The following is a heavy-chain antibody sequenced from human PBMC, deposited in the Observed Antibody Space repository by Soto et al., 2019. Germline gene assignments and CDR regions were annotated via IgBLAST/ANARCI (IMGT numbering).Heavy chain of an antibody. D-gene: IGHD6-13*01. Sequence: EVQLLESVGGLVQPGGSLRLSCAASGFTFSSYAMSWVRQAPGKGLEWVSAISGSGGSTYYADSVKGRFTISRDNSKNTLYLQMNSLRAEDTAVYYCAKVIKYSSSWYPFDYWGQGTLVTVSS. V-gene: IGHV3-23*01. CDR3: AKVIKYSSSWYPFDY. CDR2: ISGSGGST. J-gene: IGHJ4*02. CDR1: GFTFSSYA.